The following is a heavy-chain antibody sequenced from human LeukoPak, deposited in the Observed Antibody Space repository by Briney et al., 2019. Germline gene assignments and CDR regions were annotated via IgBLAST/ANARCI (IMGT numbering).Heavy chain of an antibody. Sequence: SETLSLAWSVFGPSITSYHWSCIRQPPGKGLEWIGYISYSGSTSYNLSLKSRVTISVDTFKSQFSLKLNSVTAADTAVYYCARLDDRAAQIAAGRSSAWSSRRGFDYWGQGTLVTVSS. CDR3: ARLDDRAAQIAAGRSSAWSSRRGFDY. V-gene: IGHV4-59*08. CDR1: GPSITSYH. J-gene: IGHJ4*02. D-gene: IGHD2-2*01. CDR2: ISYSGST.